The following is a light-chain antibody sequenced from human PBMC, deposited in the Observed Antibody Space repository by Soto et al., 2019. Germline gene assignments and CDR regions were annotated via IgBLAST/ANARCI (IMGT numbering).Light chain of an antibody. V-gene: IGLV2-14*03. J-gene: IGLJ1*01. CDR3: QSYDSGVTGSV. CDR1: SSDVGAYNY. Sequence: QSDLTQPASVSGSPGQSITISCTGTSSDVGAYNYVSWYQQHPGKAPKLIIYEVSDRPSGVSNRFSGPKSGNTASLTISGLQAEDEADYYCQSYDSGVTGSVFGTGTKLTVL. CDR2: EVS.